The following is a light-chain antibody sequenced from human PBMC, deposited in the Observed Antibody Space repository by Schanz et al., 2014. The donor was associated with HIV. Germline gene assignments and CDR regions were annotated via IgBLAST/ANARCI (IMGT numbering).Light chain of an antibody. Sequence: QSVLTQPPSVSGAPGQRVTISCTGSRSNIGAGYDVHWYQQLPGTAPKLLIYGNSNRPSGVPDRFSGSKSGTSASLAIIGLRSEDEAHYYCATWDDSLSGVFGGGTKLTVL. CDR1: RSNIGAGYD. CDR2: GNS. CDR3: ATWDDSLSGV. J-gene: IGLJ3*02. V-gene: IGLV1-40*01.